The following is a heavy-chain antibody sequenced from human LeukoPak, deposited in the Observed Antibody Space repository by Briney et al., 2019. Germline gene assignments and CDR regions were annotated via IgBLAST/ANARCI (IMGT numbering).Heavy chain of an antibody. Sequence: SGPTLVNPTQTLTLSCTFSGFSLSTSGVGVGWIRQPPGKALEWLALIYWNDDKRYSPSLKSRLTITKDTSKNQVVLTMTNMDPVDTATYYCAHRYFDWLLWGFDPWGQGTLVTVSS. CDR3: AHRYFDWLLWGFDP. CDR1: GFSLSTSGVG. CDR2: IYWNDDK. J-gene: IGHJ5*02. D-gene: IGHD3-9*01. V-gene: IGHV2-5*01.